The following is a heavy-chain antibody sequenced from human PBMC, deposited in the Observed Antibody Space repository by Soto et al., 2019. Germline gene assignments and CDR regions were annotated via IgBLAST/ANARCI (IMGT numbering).Heavy chain of an antibody. CDR2: INHSGST. Sequence: SETLSLTCAVYGGSFSGYYWSWIRQPPGKGLEWIGEINHSGSTNYNPSLKSRVTISVDTSKNQFSLKLSSVTAADTAVYYCASPGYTYYDYVWGSDSPLYYYYGMDVWGQGTTVTVSS. CDR3: ASPGYTYYDYVWGSDSPLYYYYGMDV. CDR1: GGSFSGYY. V-gene: IGHV4-34*01. J-gene: IGHJ6*02. D-gene: IGHD3-16*01.